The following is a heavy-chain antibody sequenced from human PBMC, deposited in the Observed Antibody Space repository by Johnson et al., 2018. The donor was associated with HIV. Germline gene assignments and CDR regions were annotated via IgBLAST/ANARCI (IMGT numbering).Heavy chain of an antibody. CDR1: GFSFSTYE. V-gene: IGHV3-48*03. CDR3: ARGAYCGGDCYSGLGALDV. J-gene: IGHJ3*01. CDR2: ISSSGTTI. Sequence: VQLVESGGGLVQPGGSLRLSCVASGFSFSTYEMNWVRQVPGKGLEWLSHISSSGTTIYYADSVKGRLTISRDNAKNSLYLQMNSLRGEDTAAYYCARGAYCGGDCYSGLGALDVWGQGTMVTVSP. D-gene: IGHD2-21*02.